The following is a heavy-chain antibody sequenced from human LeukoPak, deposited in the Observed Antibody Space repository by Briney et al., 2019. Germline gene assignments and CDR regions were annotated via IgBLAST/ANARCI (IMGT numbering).Heavy chain of an antibody. Sequence: GGSLRLSCAASGFTVSSYSMNWVRQAPGKGLEWLSYISGSSTTIDYADSVKGRFTISRDNAKNSLYLQMNSLRAEDTATYYCARGVGAFEIWGQGTMVTVSS. CDR1: GFTVSSYS. J-gene: IGHJ3*02. CDR3: ARGVGAFEI. CDR2: ISGSSTTI. V-gene: IGHV3-48*01. D-gene: IGHD3-3*01.